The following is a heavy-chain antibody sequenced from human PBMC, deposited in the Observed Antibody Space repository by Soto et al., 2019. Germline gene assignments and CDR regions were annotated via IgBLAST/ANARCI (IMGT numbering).Heavy chain of an antibody. D-gene: IGHD3-22*01. CDR2: LNPNSGAT. J-gene: IGHJ3*02. CDR1: RYSLIVYY. Sequence: GASVKVCCKASRYSLIVYYIHWVRQAPGQGLEWMGWLNPNSGATTYAQKFQGRVSMTRDTSITTAYLELTRLRSVDTAVYYCARAVLTDGFSAFDIWGQGTMVTVSS. CDR3: ARAVLTDGFSAFDI. V-gene: IGHV1-2*02.